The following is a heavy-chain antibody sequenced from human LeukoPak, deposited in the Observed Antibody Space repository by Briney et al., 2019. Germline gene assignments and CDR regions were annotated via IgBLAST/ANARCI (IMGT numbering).Heavy chain of an antibody. CDR2: ISSSSSYI. CDR1: RFTLSSYS. V-gene: IGHV3-21*01. CDR3: ARGLGYSYGPPYY. Sequence: GGSLRLSCAASRFTLSSYSMNWVRQAPGKGLEWVSSISSSSSYIYYADSVKGRFTISRDNAKNSLYLQMNSLRAEDTAVYYCARGLGYSYGPPYYWGQGSLVTVSS. J-gene: IGHJ4*02. D-gene: IGHD5-18*01.